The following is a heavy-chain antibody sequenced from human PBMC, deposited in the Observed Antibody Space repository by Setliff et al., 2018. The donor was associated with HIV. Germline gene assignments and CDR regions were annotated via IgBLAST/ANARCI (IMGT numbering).Heavy chain of an antibody. CDR1: GGSISSYY. D-gene: IGHD3-10*01. CDR3: ARLVVRGVIINLYAFDI. V-gene: IGHV4-4*09. CDR2: IYTCGST. Sequence: ASETLSLTCTVSGGSISSYYWSWIRQPPGKGLEWIGYIYTCGSTNYNPSLKSRVTISVDTSKNQFSLKLSSVTAADTAVYYCARLVVRGVIINLYAFDIWGQGTMVTVSS. J-gene: IGHJ3*02.